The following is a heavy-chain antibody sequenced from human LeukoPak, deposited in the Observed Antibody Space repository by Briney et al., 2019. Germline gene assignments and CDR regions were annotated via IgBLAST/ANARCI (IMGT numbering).Heavy chain of an antibody. J-gene: IGHJ4*02. V-gene: IGHV3-48*04. CDR1: GFTFSSYS. CDR3: ASPTIVGLDY. CDR2: ISSSSSTI. D-gene: IGHD1-26*01. Sequence: GGSLRLSCAASGFTFSSYSMNWVRQAPGKGLEWVSYISSSSSTIYYAASVKGRFTISRDNAKNSLYLQMNSLRAEDTAVYYCASPTIVGLDYWGQGTLVTVSS.